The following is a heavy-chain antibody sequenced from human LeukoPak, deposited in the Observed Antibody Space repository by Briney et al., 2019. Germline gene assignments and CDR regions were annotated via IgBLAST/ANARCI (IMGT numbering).Heavy chain of an antibody. CDR3: ARVDPDSSSTLEVFDY. Sequence: PSETLSLTCTVSGGSISTSSYYWGWIRQPPGKGLEWIGSIYYSGNTYYNPSLKSRVTISVDTSKNQFSLKLSSVTAADTAVYYCARVDPDSSSTLEVFDYWGQGTLVTVSS. J-gene: IGHJ4*02. D-gene: IGHD6-6*01. V-gene: IGHV4-39*07. CDR2: IYYSGNT. CDR1: GGSISTSSYY.